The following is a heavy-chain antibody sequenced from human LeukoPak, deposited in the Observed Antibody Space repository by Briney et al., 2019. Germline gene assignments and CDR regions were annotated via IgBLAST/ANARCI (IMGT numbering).Heavy chain of an antibody. CDR2: ISIYNGNT. D-gene: IGHD3-3*01. Sequence: ASVTVSCKASGYSFTSYGFSWVRQAPGQGLEWMGWISIYNGNTNYAQNLQGRVTMTTDTSTSTAYMELRSLRSDDTAVYFCARDTLSGNAFHIWGQGTLVTVSS. J-gene: IGHJ3*02. V-gene: IGHV1-18*01. CDR3: ARDTLSGNAFHI. CDR1: GYSFTSYG.